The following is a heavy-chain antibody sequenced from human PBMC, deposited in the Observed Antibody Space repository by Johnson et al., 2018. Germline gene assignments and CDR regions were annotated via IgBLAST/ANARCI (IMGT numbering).Heavy chain of an antibody. J-gene: IGHJ1*01. Sequence: VQLVQSGGGLVEPGGTLRLSCAASGFTFSSYSMNWVRQAPGKGLEWVSSISSSSSYIYYADPVKGRFTISRDNAKKSLYLQMNSLRAEDTAVYYCARSQSAYYGDYVGAEYFQHWGQGTLVTVSS. CDR3: ARSQSAYYGDYVGAEYFQH. D-gene: IGHD4-17*01. CDR1: GFTFSSYS. V-gene: IGHV3-21*01. CDR2: ISSSSSYI.